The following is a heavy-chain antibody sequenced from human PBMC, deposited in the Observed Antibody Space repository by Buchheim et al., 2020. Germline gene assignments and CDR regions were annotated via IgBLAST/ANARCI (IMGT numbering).Heavy chain of an antibody. CDR3: ARDWSPDSSFDYYYGMDV. V-gene: IGHV3-33*01. J-gene: IGHJ6*02. CDR2: IWYDGSNK. D-gene: IGHD3-3*01. CDR1: GFTFSSYG. Sequence: QVQLVESGGGVVQPGRSLRLSCAASGFTFSSYGMHWVRQAPGKGLEWVAVIWYDGSNKYYADSVKGRFTISRDNSKNTLYLQMNSLRAEDTAAYYCARDWSPDSSFDYYYGMDVWGQGTT.